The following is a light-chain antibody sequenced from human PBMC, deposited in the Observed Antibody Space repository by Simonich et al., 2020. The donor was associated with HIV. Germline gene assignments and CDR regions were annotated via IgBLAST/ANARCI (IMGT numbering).Light chain of an antibody. CDR1: SGSIASNS. J-gene: IGLJ3*02. V-gene: IGLV6-57*01. CDR2: EDN. Sequence: FMLTQPHSVSESPGKTVTISCTRSSGSIASNSVQWYQQRPGSSPTTVIYEDNQRPTGVPNRFSGSIDSSSNAASLTVAGLKTEDEADYYCQSYDISSWVFGGGTKLTVL. CDR3: QSYDISSWV.